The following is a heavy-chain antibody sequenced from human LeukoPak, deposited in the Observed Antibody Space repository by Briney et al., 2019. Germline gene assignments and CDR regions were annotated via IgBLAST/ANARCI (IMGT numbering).Heavy chain of an antibody. CDR1: GFTFSSYA. CDR3: AREWETEGGLDY. J-gene: IGHJ4*02. CDR2: ISYDGSNK. Sequence: PGRSLRLSCAASGFTFSSYAMHWVRQAPGKGLEWVAVISYDGSNKYYADSVKGRFTISRDNSKNTLYLQMNSLRAEDTAVYYCAREWETEGGLDYWGQGTLVTVSS. V-gene: IGHV3-30-3*01. D-gene: IGHD1-26*01.